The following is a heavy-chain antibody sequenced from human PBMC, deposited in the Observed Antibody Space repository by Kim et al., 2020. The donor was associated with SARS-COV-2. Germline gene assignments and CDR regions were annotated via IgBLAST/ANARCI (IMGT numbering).Heavy chain of an antibody. CDR1: GGSLSGYY. CDR2: INHRGST. CDR3: ASGLWGSSWYMVV. D-gene: IGHD3-16*01. V-gene: IGHV4-34*01. J-gene: IGHJ6*03. Sequence: SETLSLTCAVYGGSLSGYYWSWKRQPPGPGLGWIGEINHRGSTNYTPSLKSRITISVDTSKNQYSLSLSWVTAADTAMSYCASGLWGSSWYMVVWGIG.